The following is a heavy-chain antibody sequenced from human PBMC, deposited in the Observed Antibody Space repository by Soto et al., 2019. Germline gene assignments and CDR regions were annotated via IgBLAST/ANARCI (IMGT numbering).Heavy chain of an antibody. CDR2: FDPEDGET. CDR3: AIGGGATYYYYYGMDV. D-gene: IGHD1-26*01. Sequence: GASVKVSCKVSGYTLTDLSMHWVRQAPGKGLEWMGGFDPEDGETIYAQKFQGRVTMTEDTSTDTAYMELSSLRSEDTAVYYCAIGGGATYYYYYGMDVWGQGTTVTVSS. J-gene: IGHJ6*02. V-gene: IGHV1-24*01. CDR1: GYTLTDLS.